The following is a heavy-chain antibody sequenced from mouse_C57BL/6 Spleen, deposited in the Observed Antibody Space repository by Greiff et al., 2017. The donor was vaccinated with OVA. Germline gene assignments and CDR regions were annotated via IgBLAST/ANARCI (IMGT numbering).Heavy chain of an antibody. CDR1: GYTFTDYY. Sequence: EVQLQQSGPELVKPGASVKISCKASGYTFTDYYMNWVKQSHGKSLEWIGDINPNNGGTSYNQKFKGKATLTVDKSSSTAYMELRSLTSEDSAVYYCARTPNWDVGGAWFAYWGQGTLVTVSA. CDR2: INPNNGGT. V-gene: IGHV1-26*01. CDR3: ARTPNWDVGGAWFAY. D-gene: IGHD4-1*01. J-gene: IGHJ3*01.